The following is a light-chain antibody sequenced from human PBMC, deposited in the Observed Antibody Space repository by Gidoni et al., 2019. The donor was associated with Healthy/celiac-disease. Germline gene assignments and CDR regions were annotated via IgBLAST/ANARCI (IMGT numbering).Light chain of an antibody. CDR1: SSDVGGYNY. J-gene: IGLJ1*01. Sequence: QSALTQPASVSGSPGQSLTISCTGTSSDVGGYNYVSWYQQQPGKAPKLMIYEVRNRPSGVSNRFSGSKSGNTASLTISGLQAEDEADYYCSSYTSSSTLHVFGTGTKVTVL. CDR3: SSYTSSSTLHV. CDR2: EVR. V-gene: IGLV2-14*01.